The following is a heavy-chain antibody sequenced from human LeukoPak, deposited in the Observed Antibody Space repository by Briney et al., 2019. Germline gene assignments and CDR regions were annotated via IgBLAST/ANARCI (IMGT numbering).Heavy chain of an antibody. CDR1: GGSISSYY. CDR2: IYYGGST. CDR3: ARHGAAAAQADY. Sequence: SETLSLTCTVSGGSISSYYWSWIRQPPGKGLEWIGYIYYGGSTNYNPSLKSRVTISVDTSKNQFSLKLSSVTAADTAVYYCARHGAAAAQADYWGQGTLVTVSS. J-gene: IGHJ4*02. V-gene: IGHV4-59*08. D-gene: IGHD6-13*01.